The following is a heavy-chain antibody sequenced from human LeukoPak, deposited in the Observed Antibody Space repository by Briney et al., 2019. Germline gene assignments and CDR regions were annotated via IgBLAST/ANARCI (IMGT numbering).Heavy chain of an antibody. V-gene: IGHV4-31*03. Sequence: SQTLSLTCTVSGGSISSGGYYWSWIRQHPGKGLEWIGYIYYSGSTYYNPSLKSRVTISVDTSKNQFSLKLSSVTAADTAVYYCAGALIVVYYYGMDVWGQGTTVTVSS. CDR1: GGSISSGGYY. J-gene: IGHJ6*02. CDR2: IYYSGST. D-gene: IGHD2-21*01. CDR3: AGALIVVYYYGMDV.